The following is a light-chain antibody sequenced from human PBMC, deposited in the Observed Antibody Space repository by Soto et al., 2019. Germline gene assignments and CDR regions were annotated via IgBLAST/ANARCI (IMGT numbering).Light chain of an antibody. V-gene: IGKV1-5*03. CDR2: KAS. Sequence: DIQMTQFPSPPPPPIGARVTITCRASQSITNYLDWYQHRPGKAPKLLIYKASTLETGVPSRFSGSGSGTEFTLTISSLQPDDFATYYCHQHSGYSPYTFGQGTRLEIK. CDR1: QSITNY. J-gene: IGKJ2*01. CDR3: HQHSGYSPYT.